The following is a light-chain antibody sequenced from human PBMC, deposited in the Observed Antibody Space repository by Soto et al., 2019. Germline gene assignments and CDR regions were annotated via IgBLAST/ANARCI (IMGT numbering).Light chain of an antibody. V-gene: IGKV3-20*01. J-gene: IGKJ1*01. CDR1: QSVSSSY. CDR2: GAS. CDR3: QQYGRSPWT. Sequence: EIVLTQSPGTLSSSPGERATLSCRASQSVSSSYLAWYQQKPGQAPRLLIYGASSRATGIPDRFSGSGSGTDFTLTISRLEPEDFAVYYCQQYGRSPWTFGQGTKVDIK.